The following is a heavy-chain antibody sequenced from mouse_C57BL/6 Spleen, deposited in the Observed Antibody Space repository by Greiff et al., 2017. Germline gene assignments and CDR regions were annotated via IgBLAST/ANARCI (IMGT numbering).Heavy chain of an antibody. Sequence: EVMLVESGGGLVKPGGSLKLSCAASGFTFSSYAMSWVRQTPEKRLEWVATISDGGSYTYYPDNVKGRFTISRDNAKNNLYLQRSHLKSEDTAMYYCASAPYYYGSSSYYFDYWGQGTTLTVSS. CDR2: ISDGGSYT. CDR1: GFTFSSYA. D-gene: IGHD1-1*01. V-gene: IGHV5-4*03. J-gene: IGHJ2*01. CDR3: ASAPYYYGSSSYYFDY.